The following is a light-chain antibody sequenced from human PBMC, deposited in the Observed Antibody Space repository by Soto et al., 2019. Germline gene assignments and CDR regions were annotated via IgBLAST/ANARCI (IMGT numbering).Light chain of an antibody. V-gene: IGKV3-15*01. Sequence: EIVMTQSPATLSVSPGESATLSCRASQSVSGNLAWYQQKPGQAPRLLIYGASTRATGIPARFSGSGSGTEFTLTISSLQSEDCAVYYCQQYNNWPPLTFGGWTKVEIK. CDR3: QQYNNWPPLT. J-gene: IGKJ4*01. CDR1: QSVSGN. CDR2: GAS.